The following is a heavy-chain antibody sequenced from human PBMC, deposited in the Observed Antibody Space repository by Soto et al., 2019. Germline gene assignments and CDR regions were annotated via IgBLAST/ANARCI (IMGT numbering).Heavy chain of an antibody. CDR1: GGSISSYY. D-gene: IGHD3-16*01. V-gene: IGHV4-59*01. CDR2: IYYSGST. CDR3: ARVRTMGGFDY. Sequence: QVQLQESGPGLVKPSETLSLTCTVSGGSISSYYWSWIRQPPGKGLEWIGYIYYSGSTNYNPSLKRRVTLSVDTSKNQFSLKLSSVTAADTAVYYCARVRTMGGFDYWGQGTLVTVSS. J-gene: IGHJ4*02.